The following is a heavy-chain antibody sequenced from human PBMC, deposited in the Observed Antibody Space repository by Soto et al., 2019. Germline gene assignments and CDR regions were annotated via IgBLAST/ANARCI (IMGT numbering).Heavy chain of an antibody. CDR2: INPRDGGT. CDR1: GNTLTTYY. CDR3: ARRGYCSGGSCPLGFDY. D-gene: IGHD2-15*01. V-gene: IGHV1-46*03. J-gene: IGHJ4*02. Sequence: GASVKVSCKASGNTLTTYYVHWVRQAPGQGLEWMGVINPRDGGTSYAQKFQGRVTMTRDTSTSTVYMELSSLRSEDTAMYYCARRGYCSGGSCPLGFDYWGQGTLVTVSS.